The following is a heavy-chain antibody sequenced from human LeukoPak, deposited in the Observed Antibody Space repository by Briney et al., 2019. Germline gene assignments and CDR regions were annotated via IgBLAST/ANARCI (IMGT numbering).Heavy chain of an antibody. CDR2: ISSSSSYI. V-gene: IGHV3-21*01. J-gene: IGHJ6*02. CDR3: ARGMKQQLFYYYYGMDV. Sequence: KSGGSLRLSCAASGFTFSSYSMIWVRQAPGKGLEWVSSISSSSSYIYYADSVKGRFTISRDNAKNSLYLQMNSLRAEDTAVYYCARGMKQQLFYYYYGMDVWGQGTTVTVSS. CDR1: GFTFSSYS. D-gene: IGHD6-13*01.